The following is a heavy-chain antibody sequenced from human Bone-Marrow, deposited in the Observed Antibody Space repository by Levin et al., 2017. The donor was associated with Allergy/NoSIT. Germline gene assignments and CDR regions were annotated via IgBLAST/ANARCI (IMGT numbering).Heavy chain of an antibody. D-gene: IGHD1-26*01. J-gene: IGHJ4*02. CDR1: GYSFASYW. V-gene: IGHV5-51*01. CDR2: IYPDDSDT. CDR3: ARQEGLVGGTIVY. Sequence: KVSCKGSGYSFASYWIAWVRQMPGKGLEWMGIIYPDDSDTTYSPSFQGQVTISADKSISTAYLQWSSLKASDTAMYYCARQEGLVGGTIVYWGQGTLVTVSS.